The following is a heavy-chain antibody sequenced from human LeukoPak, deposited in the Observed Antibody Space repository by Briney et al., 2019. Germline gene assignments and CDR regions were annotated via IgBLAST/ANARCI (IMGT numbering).Heavy chain of an antibody. Sequence: PSETLSLTCTVSGGSISSSSYYWGWIRQPPGKGLEWIGSIYYSGSTYYNPSLKSRVTISVDTSKNQFSLKLTSVTAADTAVYYCARAPEYGLYYFDYWGQGTLVTVSS. V-gene: IGHV4-39*07. D-gene: IGHD1-14*01. CDR1: GGSISSSSYY. J-gene: IGHJ4*02. CDR2: IYYSGST. CDR3: ARAPEYGLYYFDY.